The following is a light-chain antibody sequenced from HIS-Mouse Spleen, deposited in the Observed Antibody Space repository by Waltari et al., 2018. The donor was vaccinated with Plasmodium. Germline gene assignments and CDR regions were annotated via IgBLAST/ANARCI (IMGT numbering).Light chain of an antibody. CDR2: GAS. J-gene: IGKJ3*01. V-gene: IGKV3-15*01. Sequence: EIVMTQSPATLSVSPGERATLSCRASQSVSSNLAWYQQKPGQAPRPRIYGASTRATGIPARFSGSGSGAEFTLTILSLQSEDFAVYYCQQYNNWSFTFGPGTKVDIK. CDR3: QQYNNWSFT. CDR1: QSVSSN.